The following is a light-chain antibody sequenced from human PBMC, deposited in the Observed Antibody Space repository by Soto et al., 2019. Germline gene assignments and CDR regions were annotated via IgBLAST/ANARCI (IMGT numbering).Light chain of an antibody. Sequence: VLSQSPAILSLSPGERATLSCRASQSVPSTYFAWYQQKAGQPPRLLISGTSNRATGIPDRFSGSGSGTDFTLTISGLEPEDFAVYYCQQYETSPLTFGGGTKVDI. CDR3: QQYETSPLT. V-gene: IGKV3-20*01. J-gene: IGKJ4*01. CDR2: GTS. CDR1: QSVPSTY.